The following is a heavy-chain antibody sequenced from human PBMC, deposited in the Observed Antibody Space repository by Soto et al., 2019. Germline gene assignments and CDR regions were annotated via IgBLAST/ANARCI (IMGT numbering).Heavy chain of an antibody. Sequence: QITLKESGPTVVKPTETLTLTCTFSGFSLTTSGVGVGWVRQSPGKAPEWLALIYWDDDKRYSTSLKSRLTITKDTSKNQVVLTMANVDPADTATYYCEHRVLRTVFGLVTTTAIYFDFWGQGTPVVVSS. CDR3: EHRVLRTVFGLVTTTAIYFDF. CDR2: IYWDDDK. CDR1: GFSLTTSGVG. D-gene: IGHD3-3*01. V-gene: IGHV2-5*02. J-gene: IGHJ4*02.